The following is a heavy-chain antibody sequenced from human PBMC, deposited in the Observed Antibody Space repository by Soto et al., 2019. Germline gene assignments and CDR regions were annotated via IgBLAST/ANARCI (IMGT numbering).Heavy chain of an antibody. Sequence: PGGSLRVSCAASGFTISSYGMHWVSQAPGKGLEWVAVIWYDGSNKYYADSVKGRFTISRDNSRNTLYLQMNSLRAEDTAVYYCARELTQLRYFDWSPPGMDVWGQGTTVTVSS. V-gene: IGHV3-33*01. CDR1: GFTISSYG. CDR2: IWYDGSNK. CDR3: ARELTQLRYFDWSPPGMDV. D-gene: IGHD3-9*01. J-gene: IGHJ6*02.